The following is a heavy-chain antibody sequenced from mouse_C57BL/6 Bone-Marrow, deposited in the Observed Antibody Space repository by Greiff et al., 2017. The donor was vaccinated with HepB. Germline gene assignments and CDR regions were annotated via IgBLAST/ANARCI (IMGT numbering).Heavy chain of an antibody. CDR2: ISDGGSYT. V-gene: IGHV5-4*01. CDR1: GFTFSSYA. Sequence: EVHLVESGGGLVKPGGSLKLSCAASGFTFSSYAMSWVRQTPEKRLEWVATISDGGSYTYYPDNVKGRFTISRDNAKNNLYLQMSQLKSEDTAMYYCAREGVYYAMDYWGQGTSVTVSS. J-gene: IGHJ4*01. CDR3: AREGVYYAMDY.